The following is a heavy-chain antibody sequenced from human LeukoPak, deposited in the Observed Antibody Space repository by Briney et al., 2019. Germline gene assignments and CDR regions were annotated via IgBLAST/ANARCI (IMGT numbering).Heavy chain of an antibody. J-gene: IGHJ3*01. V-gene: IGHV4-59*08. D-gene: IGHD2/OR15-2a*01. CDR2: IYYSGST. Sequence: SETLSPTCTVSGGSISSYYWSWIRQPPGKGLEWIGYIYYSGSTNYNPSLKSRVTISVDTSKNQFSLKLSSVTAADTAVYYCARHAGLLAFDLWGQGTMVRVSS. CDR3: ARHAGLLAFDL. CDR1: GGSISSYY.